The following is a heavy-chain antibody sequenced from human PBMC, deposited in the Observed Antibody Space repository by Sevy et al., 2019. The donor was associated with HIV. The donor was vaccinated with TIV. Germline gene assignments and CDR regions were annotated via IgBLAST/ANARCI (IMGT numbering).Heavy chain of an antibody. J-gene: IGHJ4*02. D-gene: IGHD2-15*01. CDR1: GFTFSNAW. Sequence: GGSLRLSCAASGFTFSNAWMSWVRQAPGKGLEWVGRIKSKTDGGTTDYAAPVKGRFTISRDDSKNTLYLQMNSLKTEDTAVYYRTTVRVAGYYFDYWGQGTLVTVSS. CDR2: IKSKTDGGTT. V-gene: IGHV3-15*01. CDR3: TTVRVAGYYFDY.